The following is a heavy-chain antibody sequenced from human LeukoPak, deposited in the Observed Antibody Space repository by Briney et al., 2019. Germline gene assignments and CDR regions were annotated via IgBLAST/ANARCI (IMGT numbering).Heavy chain of an antibody. CDR2: IYYSGST. CDR3: ARDRGWTARYYYYGMDV. Sequence: SETLSLNCTVSGGSISSYYWSWIRQPPGKGLEWIGYIYYSGSTNYNPSLKSRVTISVDTSKNQFSLKLSSVTAADTAVYYCARDRGWTARYYYYGMDVWGQGTTVTVSS. D-gene: IGHD3-10*01. CDR1: GGSISSYY. V-gene: IGHV4-59*01. J-gene: IGHJ6*02.